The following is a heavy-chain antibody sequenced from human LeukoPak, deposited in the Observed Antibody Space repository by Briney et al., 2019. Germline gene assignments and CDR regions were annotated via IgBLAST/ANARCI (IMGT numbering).Heavy chain of an antibody. CDR3: AGGNYYYYAMDV. D-gene: IGHD3-3*01. V-gene: IGHV3-48*01. Sequence: GGSLRLSCAASGFTFSSYSMNWVRQAPGKGLEWVSHISGSSNIIYYADSVKGRFTISRDNAKNSLYLQMDSLRAEDTAVYYCAGGNYYYYAMDVWGQGTTVTVSS. CDR2: ISGSSNII. CDR1: GFTFSSYS. J-gene: IGHJ6*02.